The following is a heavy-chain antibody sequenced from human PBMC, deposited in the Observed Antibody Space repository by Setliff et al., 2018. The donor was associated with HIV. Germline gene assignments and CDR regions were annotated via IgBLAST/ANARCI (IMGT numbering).Heavy chain of an antibody. CDR2: IYHSGST. V-gene: IGHV4-38-2*01. CDR1: GYSISSGYY. CDR3: ARAMRGVVVTNMYYYCGMDV. D-gene: IGHD2-21*02. Sequence: SETLSLTCAVSGYSISSGYYWGWIRQPPGKGLEWIGSIYHSGSTYYNPSLKSRVTISVDTSKNQFSLKLSSVTAADTAVYYCARAMRGVVVTNMYYYCGMDVWSQGTTVTVS. J-gene: IGHJ6*02.